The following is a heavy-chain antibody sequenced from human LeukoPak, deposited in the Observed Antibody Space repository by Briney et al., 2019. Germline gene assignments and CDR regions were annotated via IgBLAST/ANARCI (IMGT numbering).Heavy chain of an antibody. Sequence: PGGSLRLSCAASGFTFSSYSMNWVRQAPGKGLEWVSYISSSSSTIYYADSVKGRFTISRDNSKNTLYLQMNSLRAEDTAVYYCARTYEPYYYYYGMDVWGQGTTVTVSS. D-gene: IGHD5-12*01. V-gene: IGHV3-48*01. CDR3: ARTYEPYYYYYGMDV. CDR1: GFTFSSYS. J-gene: IGHJ6*02. CDR2: ISSSSSTI.